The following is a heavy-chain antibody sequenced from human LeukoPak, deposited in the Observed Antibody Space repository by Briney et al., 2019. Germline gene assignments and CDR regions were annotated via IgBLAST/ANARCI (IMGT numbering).Heavy chain of an antibody. CDR1: GGSFSGYY. CDR3: ARDGWFDP. V-gene: IGHV4-34*01. CDR2: INHSGST. J-gene: IGHJ5*02. Sequence: SETLSLTCAVYGGSFSGYYWSWIRQPPGKGLEWIGEINHSGSTNYNPSLKSRVTISVDTSKNQFSLKLSSVTAADTAVYYCARDGWFDPWGQGTLVTVSS.